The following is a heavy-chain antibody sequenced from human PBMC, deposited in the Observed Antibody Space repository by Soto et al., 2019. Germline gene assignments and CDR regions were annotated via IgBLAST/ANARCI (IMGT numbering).Heavy chain of an antibody. J-gene: IGHJ6*02. D-gene: IGHD3-22*01. CDR1: GGSISSGGYY. CDR3: ARGQDSSGYYPDPYYYYAMDV. V-gene: IGHV4-31*03. Sequence: QVQLQESGPGLVKPSQTLSLTCTVSGGSISSGGYYWSWIRQHPGKGLEWIGYIHYSGSTYYNPSAKSRVTISVDTSKNQFSLKLSSVTAADTAVYYCARGQDSSGYYPDPYYYYAMDVWGQGTTVTVSS. CDR2: IHYSGST.